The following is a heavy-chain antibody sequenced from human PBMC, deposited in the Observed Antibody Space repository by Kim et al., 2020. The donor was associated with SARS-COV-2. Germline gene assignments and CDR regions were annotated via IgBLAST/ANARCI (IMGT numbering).Heavy chain of an antibody. D-gene: IGHD3-16*01. CDR3: ARLMITFGGVNMNY. V-gene: IGHV4-34*01. CDR1: GGSFSGYY. Sequence: SETLSLTCAVYGGSFSGYYWSWIRQPPGKGLEWIGEINHSGSTNYNPSLKSRVTISVDTSKNQFSLKLSSVTAADTAVYYCARLMITFGGVNMNYWGQGTLVTVSS. J-gene: IGHJ4*02. CDR2: INHSGST.